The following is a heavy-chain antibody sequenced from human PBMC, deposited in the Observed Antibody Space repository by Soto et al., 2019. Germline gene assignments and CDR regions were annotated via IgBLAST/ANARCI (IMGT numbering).Heavy chain of an antibody. Sequence: GGSLRLSCAASGFTFSSYGMHWVRQAPGKGLEWVAVIWYDGSNKYYADSVKGRFTISRDNSKNTLYLQMNSLRAEDTAVYYCARDGGGSSWYRLMTTRARSPNDAFDIWGQGTMVTVSS. CDR2: IWYDGSNK. CDR1: GFTFSSYG. CDR3: ARDGGGSSWYRLMTTRARSPNDAFDI. V-gene: IGHV3-33*01. J-gene: IGHJ3*02. D-gene: IGHD6-13*01.